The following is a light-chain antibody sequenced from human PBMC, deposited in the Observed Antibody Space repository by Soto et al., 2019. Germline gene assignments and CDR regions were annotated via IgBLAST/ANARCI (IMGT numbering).Light chain of an antibody. CDR3: QQYGSSPFT. Sequence: EIVLTQSPGTLSLSPGERATLSCRASQSVSSSFLAWYQQKPGQAPRLLIYGASSRATGIPDRFSGSGSGTDFTLTISRLEPEDFAVYYCQQYGSSPFTFGPATKVDFK. CDR1: QSVSSSF. J-gene: IGKJ3*01. CDR2: GAS. V-gene: IGKV3-20*01.